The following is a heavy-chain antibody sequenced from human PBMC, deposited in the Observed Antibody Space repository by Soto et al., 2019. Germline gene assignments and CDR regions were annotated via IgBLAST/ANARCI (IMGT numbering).Heavy chain of an antibody. CDR2: ISGSGGST. D-gene: IGHD6-13*01. Sequence: GWSLRLSCAASGFTFSSYAMSWVRQAPGKGLEWVSAISGSGGSTYYADSVKGRFTISRDNSKNTLYLQMNSLRAEDTAVYYCAKNGKHSSSWSGYWGQGTLVTVSS. V-gene: IGHV3-23*01. CDR1: GFTFSSYA. J-gene: IGHJ4*02. CDR3: AKNGKHSSSWSGY.